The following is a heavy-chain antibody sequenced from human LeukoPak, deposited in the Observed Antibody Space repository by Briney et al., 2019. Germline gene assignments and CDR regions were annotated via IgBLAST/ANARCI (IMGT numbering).Heavy chain of an antibody. V-gene: IGHV1-69*05. D-gene: IGHD3-22*01. CDR3: ACRYYDSSGYYYVWVCFDP. CDR1: GGTFSSYA. J-gene: IGHJ5*02. Sequence: GASVKVSFMASGGTFSSYAISWVRQAPGQGLEWMGGIIPIFGTANYAQKFQGRVTITTDESTSTAYMEMSSLRSEDTAVYYCACRYYDSSGYYYVWVCFDPWGQGTLVTVSS. CDR2: IIPIFGTA.